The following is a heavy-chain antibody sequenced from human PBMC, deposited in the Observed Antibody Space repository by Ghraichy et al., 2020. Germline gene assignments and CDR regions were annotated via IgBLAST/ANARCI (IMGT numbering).Heavy chain of an antibody. J-gene: IGHJ4*02. CDR2: IIPILGIA. Sequence: SVKVSCKASGGTFSSYAISWVRQAPGQGLEWMGRIIPILGIANYAQKFQGRVTITADKSTSTAYMELSSLRSEDTAVYYCARDPSPYYDSSGYYESNDYWGQGTLVTVSS. V-gene: IGHV1-69*04. D-gene: IGHD3-22*01. CDR1: GGTFSSYA. CDR3: ARDPSPYYDSSGYYESNDY.